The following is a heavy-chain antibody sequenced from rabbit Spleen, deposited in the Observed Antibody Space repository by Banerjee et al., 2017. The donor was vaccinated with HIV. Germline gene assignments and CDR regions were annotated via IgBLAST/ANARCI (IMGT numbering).Heavy chain of an antibody. J-gene: IGHJ4*01. CDR3: ATYVDYDGAFNL. CDR1: GFDFSRYG. V-gene: IGHV1S45*01. CDR2: IYGGNGNI. D-gene: IGHD2-1*01. Sequence: QEQLVETGGGLVQPGGSLTLSCKASGFDFSRYGMSWVRQAPGKGLEWIACIYGGNGNIWSATWAKGRFTISKTSSTTVTLQMTSLTAADTATYFCATYVDYDGAFNLWGQGTLVTVS.